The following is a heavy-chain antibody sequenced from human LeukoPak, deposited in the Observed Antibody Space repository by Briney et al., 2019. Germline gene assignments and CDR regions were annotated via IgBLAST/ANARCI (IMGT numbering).Heavy chain of an antibody. V-gene: IGHV1-58*01. CDR2: IVVGSGNT. D-gene: IGHD1-7*01. CDR3: AADPTTRRAFDI. CDR1: GFTFTSSA. Sequence: SSVKVSCKASGFTFTSSAVQWVRQARGQRLEWIGWIVVGSGNTNYAQKFQERVTITRDMSTSTAYMELSSLRSEDTAVYYCAADPTTRRAFDIWGQGTMVTVSS. J-gene: IGHJ3*02.